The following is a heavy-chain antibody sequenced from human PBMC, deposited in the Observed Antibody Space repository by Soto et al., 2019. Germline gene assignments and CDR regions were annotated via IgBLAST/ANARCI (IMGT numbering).Heavy chain of an antibody. J-gene: IGHJ5*02. V-gene: IGHV1-18*01. CDR1: GYTFTSYG. D-gene: IGHD3-3*01. CDR3: ARNYDFWSGYMLNWFDP. CDR2: ISAYNGNT. Sequence: ASVKVSCKASGYTFTSYGISWVRQAPGQGLEWMGWISAYNGNTNYAQKLQGRVTMTTDTSTSTAYMELRSLRSDDTAVYYCARNYDFWSGYMLNWFDPWGQGTLVTVPQ.